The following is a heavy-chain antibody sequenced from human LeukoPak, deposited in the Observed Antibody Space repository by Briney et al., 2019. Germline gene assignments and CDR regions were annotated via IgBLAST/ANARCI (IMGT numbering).Heavy chain of an antibody. CDR1: GGSISSYY. D-gene: IGHD5-18*01. Sequence: PSETLSLTCTVSGGSISSYYWSWIRQPPGKGLEWIGYIYYSGSTNYNPSLKSRVTISVDTSKNQFSLKLSSVTAADTAVYYCARGNSYGSYYSDYWGQGTLVTVSS. CDR3: ARGNSYGSYYSDY. J-gene: IGHJ4*02. V-gene: IGHV4-59*01. CDR2: IYYSGST.